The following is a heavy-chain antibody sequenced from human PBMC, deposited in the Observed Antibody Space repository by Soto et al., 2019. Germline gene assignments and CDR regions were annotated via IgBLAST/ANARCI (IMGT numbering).Heavy chain of an antibody. CDR3: AREHQNYYDCSGYSPYFDY. D-gene: IGHD3-22*01. V-gene: IGHV3-33*01. CDR2: IWYDGSNK. Sequence: QVQLVESGGGVVQPGRSLRLSCAASGFTFSSYGMHWVRQAPGKGLEWVAVIWYDGSNKYYADSVKGRFTISRDNSKNTLYLQMNSLRAEDTAVYYCAREHQNYYDCSGYSPYFDYWGQGTLVTVSS. CDR1: GFTFSSYG. J-gene: IGHJ4*02.